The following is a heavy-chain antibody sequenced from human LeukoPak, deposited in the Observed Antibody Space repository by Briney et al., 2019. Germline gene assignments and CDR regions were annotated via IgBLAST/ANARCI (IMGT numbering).Heavy chain of an antibody. D-gene: IGHD3-16*02. CDR3: TRRGLRLGELSVDV. J-gene: IGHJ6*04. Sequence: TGGSLRLSCAASGFTFSGSAMRWVRQASGKGLEWVGRIRSKANSYATAYAASVKGRFTISRDDSKNTAYLQMNSLKTEDTAVYYCTRRGLRLGELSVDVWGKGTTVTVSS. CDR1: GFTFSGSA. CDR2: IRSKANSYAT. V-gene: IGHV3-73*01.